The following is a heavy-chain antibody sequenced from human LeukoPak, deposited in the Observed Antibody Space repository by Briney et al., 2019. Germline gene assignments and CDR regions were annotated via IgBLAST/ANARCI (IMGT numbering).Heavy chain of an antibody. CDR3: ARAANWAAAGTPLYYYYYMDV. J-gene: IGHJ6*03. V-gene: IGHV1-18*01. Sequence: GASVKVSCKASGYTFTNYGITWVRQAPGQGLEWMGWISAYNGNTNYAQKLQGRVTMTTDTSTSTVYMELRSLRSDDTAVYYCARAANWAAAGTPLYYYYYMDVWGKGTTVTVSS. D-gene: IGHD6-13*01. CDR1: GYTFTNYG. CDR2: ISAYNGNT.